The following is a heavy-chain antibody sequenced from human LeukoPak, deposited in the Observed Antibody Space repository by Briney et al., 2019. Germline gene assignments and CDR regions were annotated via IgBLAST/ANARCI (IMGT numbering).Heavy chain of an antibody. CDR1: GFSLSTTGVG. CDR2: IYWNNDK. J-gene: IGHJ4*02. V-gene: IGHV2-5*01. D-gene: IGHD3-10*01. CDR3: VHTLGYGSGSYFFYFDY. Sequence: SGPTLVNPTQTLTLTCTFSGFSLSTTGVGVGWIRQPPGKALEWLALIYWNNDKRYSPSLKTRLTITKDTSKSQVVLTMNNMDPVDTATYYCVHTLGYGSGSYFFYFDYWGQGTLVTVSS.